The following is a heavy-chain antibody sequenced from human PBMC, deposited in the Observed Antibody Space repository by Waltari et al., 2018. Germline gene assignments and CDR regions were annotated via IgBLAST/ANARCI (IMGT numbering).Heavy chain of an antibody. D-gene: IGHD1-7*01. CDR1: GFTFGKNP. CDR3: ASGTSD. J-gene: IGHJ4*02. V-gene: IGHV3-23*05. CDR2: IIYINDDT. Sequence: EVQLLESGGDLVQPGGSLRLSCAASGFTFGKNPMGWGRQAPGKGLEWVSIIYINDDTAYADSVTGRFTISRDNAKNSLYLQMNSLRAEDTAVYYCASGTSDWGQGTLVTVSS.